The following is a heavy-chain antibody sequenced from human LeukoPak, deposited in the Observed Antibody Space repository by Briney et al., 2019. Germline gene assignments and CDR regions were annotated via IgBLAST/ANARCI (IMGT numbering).Heavy chain of an antibody. J-gene: IGHJ4*02. CDR1: GFTFSSYS. V-gene: IGHV3-21*01. CDR2: ISSSSSYI. Sequence: GGSLRLSCAASGFTFSSYSMNWVRQAPGKGLEWVSSISSSSSYIYYADSVKGRFTISRDNAKNSLYLQMNSLRAEDTAVYYCAKDRWLQGYFDYWGQGTLVTVSS. CDR3: AKDRWLQGYFDY. D-gene: IGHD5-24*01.